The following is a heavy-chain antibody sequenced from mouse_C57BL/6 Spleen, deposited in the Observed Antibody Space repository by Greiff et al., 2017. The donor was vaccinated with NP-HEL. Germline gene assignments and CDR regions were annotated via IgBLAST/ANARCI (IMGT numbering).Heavy chain of an antibody. CDR2: INPYNGDT. CDR1: GYSFTGYF. D-gene: IGHD2-4*01. J-gene: IGHJ4*01. V-gene: IGHV1-20*01. Sequence: VQLQQSGPELVKPGDSVKISCKASGYSFTGYFMNRVMQSHGKSLEWIGRINPYNGDTFYNQKFKGKATLTVDKSSSTAHMELRSLTSEDSAVYYCARYDYGDYYAMDYWGQGTSVTVSS. CDR3: ARYDYGDYYAMDY.